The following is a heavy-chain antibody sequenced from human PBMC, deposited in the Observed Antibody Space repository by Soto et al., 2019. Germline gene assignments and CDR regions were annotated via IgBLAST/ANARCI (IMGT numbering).Heavy chain of an antibody. CDR3: ARQRTSVVTQAYFDV. CDR1: GDSISSRSYY. J-gene: IGHJ4*02. D-gene: IGHD2-21*02. Sequence: SETLSLTCTVTGDSISSRSYYWGWIRQPPGKGLEWIGSIYYSGSTYNNPSLRRRVSMSIDTSKDQFYLKLKSVTAADTALYFCARQRTSVVTQAYFDVWGTGSLVTVSS. V-gene: IGHV4-39*01. CDR2: IYYSGST.